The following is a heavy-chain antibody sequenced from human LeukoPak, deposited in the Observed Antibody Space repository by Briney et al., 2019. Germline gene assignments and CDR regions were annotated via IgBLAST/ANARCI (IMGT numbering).Heavy chain of an antibody. V-gene: IGHV4-34*01. CDR3: ARVVVPAAMPRWFDP. CDR1: GGSFSGYY. CDR2: INHSGST. Sequence: SETLSLTCAVYGGSFSGYYWSWIRQPPGKGLEWIGEINHSGSTNYNPSLKSRVTISVDTSKNQFSLKLSSVTAADTAVYYCARVVVPAAMPRWFDPWGQGTLVTVSS. J-gene: IGHJ5*02. D-gene: IGHD2-2*01.